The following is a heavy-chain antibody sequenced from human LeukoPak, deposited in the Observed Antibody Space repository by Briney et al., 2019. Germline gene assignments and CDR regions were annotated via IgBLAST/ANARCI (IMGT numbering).Heavy chain of an antibody. V-gene: IGHV4-61*02. J-gene: IGHJ4*02. CDR3: ARESLHGDYLDY. CDR1: GGSISSSSYY. Sequence: SETLSLTCTVSGGSISSSSYYWGWIRQPAGKGLEWIGRIYTSGSTNYNPSLKSRVTMSVDTSKNQFSLKLSSVTAADTAVYYCARESLHGDYLDYWGQGTLVTVSS. D-gene: IGHD4-17*01. CDR2: IYTSGST.